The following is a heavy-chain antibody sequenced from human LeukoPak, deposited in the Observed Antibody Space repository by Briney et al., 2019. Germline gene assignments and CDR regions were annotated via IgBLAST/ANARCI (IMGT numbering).Heavy chain of an antibody. D-gene: IGHD2-15*01. CDR2: ISSSSSYI. V-gene: IGHV3-21*01. Sequence: GGSLRLSCVASGFTFSNYWMQWVRQVPGKGLEWVSSISSSSSYIYYADSVKGRFTISRDNAKNSLYLQMNSLRAEDTAVYYCARDSGGPRTYYYYYYGMDVWGQGTTVTVSS. CDR3: ARDSGGPRTYYYYYYGMDV. CDR1: GFTFSNYW. J-gene: IGHJ6*02.